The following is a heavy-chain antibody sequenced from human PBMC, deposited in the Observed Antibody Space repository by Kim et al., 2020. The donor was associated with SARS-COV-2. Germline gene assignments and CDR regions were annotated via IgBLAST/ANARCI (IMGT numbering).Heavy chain of an antibody. CDR3: ARDELNSYGYWGLDRVYYGMDV. V-gene: IGHV1-46*01. Sequence: ASVKVSCKASGYTFTSYYMHWVRQAPGQGLEWMGIINPSGGSTSYAQKFQGRVTMTRDTSTSTVYMELSSLRSEDTAVYYCARDELNSYGYWGLDRVYYGMDVWGQGTTVTVSS. J-gene: IGHJ6*02. CDR1: GYTFTSYY. D-gene: IGHD5-18*01. CDR2: INPSGGST.